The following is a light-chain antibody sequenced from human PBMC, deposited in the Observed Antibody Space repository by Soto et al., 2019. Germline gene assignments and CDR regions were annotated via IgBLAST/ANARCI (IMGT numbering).Light chain of an antibody. CDR3: SSYTDSSNYV. CDR2: QVT. Sequence: QSVLTQPASVSGSPGQSITLSCTGTSSDVGGYDYVSWYQQQPGKAPKLMIYQVTNRPSGVSNRFSGSRSGNTASLTISGLQAEDEADYYCSSYTDSSNYVFGTGTKLTVL. CDR1: SSDVGGYDY. J-gene: IGLJ1*01. V-gene: IGLV2-14*01.